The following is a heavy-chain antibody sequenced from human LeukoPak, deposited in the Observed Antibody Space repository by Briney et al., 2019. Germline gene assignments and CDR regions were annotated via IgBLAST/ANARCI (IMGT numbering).Heavy chain of an antibody. CDR2: IYHGGST. CDR1: GYSISSGYF. Sequence: SETLSLTCTVSGYSISSGYFWGWIRQPPGKGLEWIGSIYHGGSTFYNPSLKSRVTISEDTSKNQFSLRLTSVTAADTAVYYCARDRGWTTVVTHEWGAFDIWGQGTMVTVSS. V-gene: IGHV4-38-2*02. J-gene: IGHJ3*02. D-gene: IGHD4-23*01. CDR3: ARDRGWTTVVTHEWGAFDI.